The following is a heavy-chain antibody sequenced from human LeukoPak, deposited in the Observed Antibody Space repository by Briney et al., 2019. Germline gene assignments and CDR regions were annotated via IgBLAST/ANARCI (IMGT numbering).Heavy chain of an antibody. Sequence: PSETLSLTCTVSGYSISSGYYWGWIRQPPGKGLEWIGTIYHSGSTYYNPSLKSRVTISVDTSKNQFSLKLSSVTAADTAVYYCARETKDYDSRDSRFWFDPWGQGTLVTVSS. CDR2: IYHSGST. CDR1: GYSISSGYY. CDR3: ARETKDYDSRDSRFWFDP. J-gene: IGHJ5*02. D-gene: IGHD3-22*01. V-gene: IGHV4-38-2*02.